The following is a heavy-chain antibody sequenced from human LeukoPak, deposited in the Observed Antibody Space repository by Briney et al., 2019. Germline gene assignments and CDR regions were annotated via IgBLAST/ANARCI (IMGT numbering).Heavy chain of an antibody. CDR2: IYHSGAT. J-gene: IGHJ4*02. D-gene: IGHD1-26*01. V-gene: IGHV4-59*01. Sequence: PWETLSLTCTVSGGSISSYYWSWIRQPPGKGLEWIGYIYHSGATNYNPSLKSRVTITVDTSKNQFSLKLTSVTAADTAVYYCARHSIVGATTFDYWGQGTLVTVSS. CDR1: GGSISSYY. CDR3: ARHSIVGATTFDY.